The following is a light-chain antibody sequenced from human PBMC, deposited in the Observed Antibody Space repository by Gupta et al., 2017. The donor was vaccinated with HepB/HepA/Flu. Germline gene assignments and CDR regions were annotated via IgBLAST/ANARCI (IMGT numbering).Light chain of an antibody. CDR1: SSDV. CDR3: SSFTSTSSLAV. Sequence: QSALTPPSSVSGYPGQSITLSFTGTSSDVSWYQQHPGKAPKLMIYAVSNRPARVSYRFSGSKSGDTASLTISGLQAEDEADYYCSSFTSTSSLAVFGGGTKVTVL. J-gene: IGLJ2*01. V-gene: IGLV2-14*01. CDR2: AVS.